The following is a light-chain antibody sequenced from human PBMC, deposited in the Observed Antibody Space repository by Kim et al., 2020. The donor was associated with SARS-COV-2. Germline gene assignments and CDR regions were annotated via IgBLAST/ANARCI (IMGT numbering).Light chain of an antibody. Sequence: EVVLTQSPATLSLSPGERATLSCRASQSVSIYLAWYQQKPGQAPRLLIYDASSRATGIPARFSGSGSGTDFTLTVNSLEPEDFALYYCQQRSIWPPTFGGGTKVEI. V-gene: IGKV3-11*01. CDR2: DAS. CDR3: QQRSIWPPT. CDR1: QSVSIY. J-gene: IGKJ4*01.